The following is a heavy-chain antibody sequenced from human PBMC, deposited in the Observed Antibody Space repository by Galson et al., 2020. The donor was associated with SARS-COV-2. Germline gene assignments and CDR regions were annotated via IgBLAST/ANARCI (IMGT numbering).Heavy chain of an antibody. CDR3: ARVVSTDYFDY. V-gene: IGHV4-39*01. CDR1: DDSISSSSNYY. Sequence: ASETLSLTCTVSDDSISSSSNYYWGWIRQPPGTGLEWIGNVYYRGGTYFNPSLKSRVTLSVDTSKNQFSLRLSSVTAADTAVYYCARVVSTDYFDYWGRGIRVTVSS. CDR2: VYYRGGT. J-gene: IGHJ4*02. D-gene: IGHD2-21*02.